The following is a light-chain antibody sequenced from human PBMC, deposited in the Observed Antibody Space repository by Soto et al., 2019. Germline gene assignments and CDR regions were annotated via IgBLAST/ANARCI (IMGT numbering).Light chain of an antibody. J-gene: IGLJ1*01. CDR3: TSYTSSPTSHV. CDR2: DVS. V-gene: IGLV2-14*01. Sequence: QSALTQPASVSGSPGQSITFSCTGTSSDIGGYNYVSWYQQHPGKAPKLMIYDVSNRPSGVSDRFSGSKSGTTASLTISGLQAEDEADYYCTSYTSSPTSHVFGTGTKLTVL. CDR1: SSDIGGYNY.